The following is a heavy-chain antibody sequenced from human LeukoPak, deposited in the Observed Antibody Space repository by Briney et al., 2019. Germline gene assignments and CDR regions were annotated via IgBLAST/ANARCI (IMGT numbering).Heavy chain of an antibody. D-gene: IGHD7-27*01. CDR3: ARDLARVLGSWFDP. V-gene: IGHV3-11*01. CDR2: ISSSGSTI. J-gene: IGHJ5*02. CDR1: GFTFSDYY. Sequence: GGSLRLSCAASGFTFSDYYMSWIRQAPGKGLEWVSYISSSGSTIYYADSVKGRFTISRDNAKNSLYLQMNSLRAEDTAVYYCARDLARVLGSWFDPWGQGTLVTVSS.